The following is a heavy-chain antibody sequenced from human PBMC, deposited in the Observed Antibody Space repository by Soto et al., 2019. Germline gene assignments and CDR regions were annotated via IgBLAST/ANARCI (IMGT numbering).Heavy chain of an antibody. CDR1: GGSISSSNW. J-gene: IGHJ4*02. Sequence: SETLSLTCAGSGGSISSSNWWSWVRQPPGKGLEWIGEIYHSGSTNYNPSLKSRVTISVDKSKNQFSLKLSSVTAADTAVYYCASYDYSSSATFDYWGQGTLVTVSS. CDR2: IYHSGST. D-gene: IGHD6-6*01. V-gene: IGHV4-4*02. CDR3: ASYDYSSSATFDY.